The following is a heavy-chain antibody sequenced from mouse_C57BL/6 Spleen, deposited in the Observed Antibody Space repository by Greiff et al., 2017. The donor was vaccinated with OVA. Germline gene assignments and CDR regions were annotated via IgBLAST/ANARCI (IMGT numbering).Heavy chain of an antibody. CDR1: GFSLTSYG. J-gene: IGHJ4*01. CDR3: AKRRGSNYDYAMDY. Sequence: VKLMESGPGLVQPSQSLSITCTVSGFSLTSYGVHWVRQSPGKGLEWLGVIWRGGSTAYNAAFMSRLSITKDNSKSQVFFKMNSLQADDTAIYYCAKRRGSNYDYAMDYWGQGTSVTVSS. CDR2: IWRGGST. V-gene: IGHV2-5*01. D-gene: IGHD2-5*01.